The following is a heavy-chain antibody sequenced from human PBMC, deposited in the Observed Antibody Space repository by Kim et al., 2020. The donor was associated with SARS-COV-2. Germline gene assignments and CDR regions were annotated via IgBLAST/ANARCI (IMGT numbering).Heavy chain of an antibody. CDR2: INHSGST. CDR1: GGSFSGYY. Sequence: SETLSLTCAVYGGSFSGYYWSWIRQPPGKGLEWIGEINHSGSTNYNPSLKSRVTISVDTSKNQFSLKLSSVTAADTAVYYCARGRYYGSGRFDPWGQGTLVTVSS. J-gene: IGHJ5*02. V-gene: IGHV4-34*01. D-gene: IGHD3-10*01. CDR3: ARGRYYGSGRFDP.